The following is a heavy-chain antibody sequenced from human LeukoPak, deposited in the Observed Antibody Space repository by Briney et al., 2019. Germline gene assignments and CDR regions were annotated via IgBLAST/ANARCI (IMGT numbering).Heavy chain of an antibody. J-gene: IGHJ4*02. CDR3: AQTKSRSVAGPGVGYDY. Sequence: SVKVSCKPSGGTFSSYAISWVRQAPGQGLEWMGGIIPIFGTANYAQKFQGRVTITADESTSTAYMVLSSLRSENTAVYYWAQTKSRSVAGPGVGYDYWGQGTLVTVSS. V-gene: IGHV1-69*13. CDR1: GGTFSSYA. D-gene: IGHD6-19*01. CDR2: IIPIFGTA.